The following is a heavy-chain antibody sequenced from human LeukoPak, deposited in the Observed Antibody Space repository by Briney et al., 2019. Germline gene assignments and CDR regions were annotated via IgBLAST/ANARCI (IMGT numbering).Heavy chain of an antibody. CDR1: GFTFNNYW. D-gene: IGHD6-13*01. CDR3: AREPGGGSSWGD. Sequence: GGSLRLSCAASGFTFNNYWMHWVRQAPGKGLVWVSRINSDGSTTNYADSVKGRFTISRDNSKNTLYLQMNSLRAEDTAVYYCAREPGGGSSWGDWGQGTLVTVSS. J-gene: IGHJ4*02. V-gene: IGHV3-74*01. CDR2: INSDGSTT.